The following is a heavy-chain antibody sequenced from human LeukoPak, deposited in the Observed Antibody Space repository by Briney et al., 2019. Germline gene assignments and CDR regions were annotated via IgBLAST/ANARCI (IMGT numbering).Heavy chain of an antibody. CDR2: VSYDGSNK. Sequence: GRSLTLSCAASGFTFSSFGMHWVRQAPGKGLEWVAVVSYDGSNKYYADSVQGRFTISRDNSRNTLHLQMNSLRAEDTAVYYCARDSHYYDPGGYYSRGEYYHHGMDAWGQGTTVTASS. V-gene: IGHV3-30*19. CDR1: GFTFSSFG. D-gene: IGHD3-22*01. CDR3: ARDSHYYDPGGYYSRGEYYHHGMDA. J-gene: IGHJ6*02.